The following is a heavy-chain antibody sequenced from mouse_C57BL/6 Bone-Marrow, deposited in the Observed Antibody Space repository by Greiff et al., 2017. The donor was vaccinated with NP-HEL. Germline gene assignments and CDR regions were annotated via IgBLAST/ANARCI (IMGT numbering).Heavy chain of an antibody. CDR2: IRSKSNNYAT. D-gene: IGHD1-1*01. J-gene: IGHJ4*01. CDR3: VRITTVVGPYYAMDY. V-gene: IGHV10-1*01. CDR1: GFSFNTYA. Sequence: EVKLVESGGGLVQPTGSLKLSCAASGFSFNTYAMNWVRQAPGKGLEWVARIRSKSNNYATYYADSVKDRFTISRDDSESMLYLQMNNLKTEDTAMYYCVRITTVVGPYYAMDYWGQGTSVTVSS.